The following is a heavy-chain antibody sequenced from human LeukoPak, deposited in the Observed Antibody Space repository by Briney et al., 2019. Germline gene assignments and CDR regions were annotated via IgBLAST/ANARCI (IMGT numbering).Heavy chain of an antibody. V-gene: IGHV1-46*01. CDR3: ARALRPAGGSHFDY. CDR1: GSTFSSHS. J-gene: IGHJ4*02. D-gene: IGHD1-26*01. CDR2: INPSGGIT. Sequence: ASVKVSCKASGSTFSSHSLHWVRQAPGQGLEWMGMINPSGGITTYAQRFQGRVAMTWDTSTSTVYMELSSLRSEDTAVYYCARALRPAGGSHFDYWGQGTLVTVSS.